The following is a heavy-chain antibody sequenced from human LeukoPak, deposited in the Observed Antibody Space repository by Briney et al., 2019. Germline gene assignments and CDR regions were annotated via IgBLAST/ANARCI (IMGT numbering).Heavy chain of an antibody. D-gene: IGHD2-15*01. CDR2: IYDSGST. Sequence: SETLSLTCTVSGASIRSGDYYWRWIRQPPGKGLEWIGYIYDSGSTYYNPSLKSRITISVDTSENRFSLKLSPVTATDTAVYYCARDCSGGSCYGAFDIWGQGTMVTVPS. J-gene: IGHJ3*02. CDR3: ARDCSGGSCYGAFDI. V-gene: IGHV4-30-4*01. CDR1: GASIRSGDYY.